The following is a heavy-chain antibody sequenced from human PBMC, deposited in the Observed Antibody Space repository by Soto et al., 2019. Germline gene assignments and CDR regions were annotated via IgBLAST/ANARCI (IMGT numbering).Heavy chain of an antibody. Sequence: EVQLLESGGGLVQPGGSLRLSCAASGFTFSSYAMNWVRQAPGKGLEWVSGISAGAYGTYYADSVEGRFTISRDNSKNTLYLQMNSLRAEDTAVYYCAKDPHVVPAAFFYYWGQGTLVTVSS. CDR3: AKDPHVVPAAFFYY. D-gene: IGHD2-2*01. CDR2: ISAGAYGT. J-gene: IGHJ4*02. CDR1: GFTFSSYA. V-gene: IGHV3-23*01.